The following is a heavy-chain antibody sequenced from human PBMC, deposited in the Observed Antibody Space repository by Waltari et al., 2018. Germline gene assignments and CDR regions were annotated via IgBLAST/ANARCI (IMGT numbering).Heavy chain of an antibody. CDR1: GYTFTGYY. CDR2: INPNSGGT. V-gene: IGHV1-2*02. Sequence: QVQLVQSGAEVKKPGASVKVSCKASGYTFTGYYMHWVRQAPGQGLEWVGWINPNSGGTNYAQKFQGRVTMTRDTSISTAYMELSRLRSDDTAVYYCARASRIARRKGMNWFDPWGQGTLVTVSS. J-gene: IGHJ5*02. CDR3: ARASRIARRKGMNWFDP. D-gene: IGHD6-13*01.